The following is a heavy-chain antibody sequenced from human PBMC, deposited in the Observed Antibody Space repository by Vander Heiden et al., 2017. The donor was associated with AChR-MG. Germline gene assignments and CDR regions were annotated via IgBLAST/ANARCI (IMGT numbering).Heavy chain of an antibody. Sequence: QVQLVESGGGVVQPGRSLRLSCAASGFTFSRYGMHWVRQAPGKGLEWVAVIWYDGSNKYYADSVKGRFTISRDNSKNTLYLQMNSLRAEDTAVYYCARERSGYSNGWFDPWGQGTLVTVSS. CDR1: GFTFSRYG. J-gene: IGHJ5*02. CDR2: IWYDGSNK. V-gene: IGHV3-33*01. CDR3: ARERSGYSNGWFDP. D-gene: IGHD3-22*01.